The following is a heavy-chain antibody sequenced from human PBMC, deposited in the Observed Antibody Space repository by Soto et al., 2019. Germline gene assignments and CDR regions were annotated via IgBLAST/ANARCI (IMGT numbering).Heavy chain of an antibody. D-gene: IGHD3-22*01. CDR3: ARMGSGYYYAAFDI. CDR1: GGSISSGGYY. CDR2: IYYSGST. J-gene: IGHJ3*02. V-gene: IGHV4-31*03. Sequence: TLSLTCTVSGGSISSGGYYWSWIRQHPGKGLEWIGYIYYSGSTYYNPSLKSRVTISVDTSKNQFSLKLSSVTAADTAVYYCARMGSGYYYAAFDIWGQGTMVTVSS.